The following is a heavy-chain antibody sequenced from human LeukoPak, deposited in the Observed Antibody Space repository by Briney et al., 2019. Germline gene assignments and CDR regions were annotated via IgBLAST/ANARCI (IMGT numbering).Heavy chain of an antibody. CDR3: ARPRDDFWSGYYWAHAFDI. CDR1: GYSFTSYW. J-gene: IGHJ3*02. V-gene: IGHV5-51*01. CDR2: IYPGDSDT. Sequence: GESLKISCKGSGYSFTSYWIGWVRQMPGKGLEWMGFIYPGDSDTRYSPSFQGQVTISADKSISTAYLQWSSLKASDTAIYYCARPRDDFWSGYYWAHAFDIWGRGTMVTVSS. D-gene: IGHD3-3*01.